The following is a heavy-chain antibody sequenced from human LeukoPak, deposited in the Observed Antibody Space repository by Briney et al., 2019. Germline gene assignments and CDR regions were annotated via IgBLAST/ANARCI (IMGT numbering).Heavy chain of an antibody. D-gene: IGHD6-19*01. CDR1: GYYFNNLW. J-gene: IGHJ3*02. Sequence: WESRKISCQASGYYFNNLWIGWVRQMPGKGLEWVAIIYPGDSDTRYSPSFQGQVTITIDKAINTAFLKWNSLKASDTAIYYCARLPPVDGPSAFDIWGQGTRVTVSS. V-gene: IGHV5-51*01. CDR3: ARLPPVDGPSAFDI. CDR2: IYPGDSDT.